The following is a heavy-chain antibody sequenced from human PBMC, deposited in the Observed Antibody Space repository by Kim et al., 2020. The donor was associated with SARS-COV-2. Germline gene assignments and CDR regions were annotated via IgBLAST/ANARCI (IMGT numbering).Heavy chain of an antibody. CDR3: ARGGDCSGGSCYSEDYYYYYGMDV. J-gene: IGHJ6*02. V-gene: IGHV1-3*01. Sequence: ASVKVSCKASGYTFTSYAMHWVRQAPGQRLEWMGWINAGNGNTKYSQKFQGRVTITTDTSASTAYMELSSLRSEDTAVYYCARGGDCSGGSCYSEDYYYYYGMDVWGQGTTVTVSS. CDR2: INAGNGNT. D-gene: IGHD2-15*01. CDR1: GYTFTSYA.